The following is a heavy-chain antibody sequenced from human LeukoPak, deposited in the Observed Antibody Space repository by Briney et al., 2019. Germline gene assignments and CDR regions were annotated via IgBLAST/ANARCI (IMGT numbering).Heavy chain of an antibody. CDR1: GGSISSYY. D-gene: IGHD6-19*01. Sequence: SETLSLTCTVSGGSISSYYWSWIRQPPGKGLEWLGYIYYSGSTNYNPSLKSRVTISVNTSKNQFSLKLSSVTAADTAVYYCASLAVAARAEYFQHWGQGTLVTVSS. V-gene: IGHV4-59*01. CDR2: IYYSGST. CDR3: ASLAVAARAEYFQH. J-gene: IGHJ1*01.